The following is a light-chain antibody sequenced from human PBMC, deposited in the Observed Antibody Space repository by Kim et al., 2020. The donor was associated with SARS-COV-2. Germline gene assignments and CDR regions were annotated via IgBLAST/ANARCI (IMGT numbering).Light chain of an antibody. Sequence: QSALTQPASVSGSPGQSITISCTGTSSDVGGYNYVSWYQQHPGKAPKLMIYDVSNRPSGVSNRFSGSKSGNTASLTISGLQAEDEADYYCSSYTSSSTRVFGGGTQLIV. CDR2: DVS. CDR1: SSDVGGYNY. V-gene: IGLV2-14*03. CDR3: SSYTSSSTRV. J-gene: IGLJ3*02.